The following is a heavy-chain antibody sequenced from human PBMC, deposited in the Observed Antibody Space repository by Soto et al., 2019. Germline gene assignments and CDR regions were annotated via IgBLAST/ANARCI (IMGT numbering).Heavy chain of an antibody. V-gene: IGHV1-18*04. CDR3: ARESPFTIFGVPIPILGGMDV. CDR2: ISAYNGNT. Sequence: ASGKVCCKGSCYWFTSYGISWVRQAPGQGLEWMGWISAYNGNTNYAQKLQGRVTMTTDTSTSTAYMELRSLRSDDTAVYYCARESPFTIFGVPIPILGGMDVWGQGTTATSP. J-gene: IGHJ6*02. CDR1: CYWFTSYG. D-gene: IGHD3-3*01.